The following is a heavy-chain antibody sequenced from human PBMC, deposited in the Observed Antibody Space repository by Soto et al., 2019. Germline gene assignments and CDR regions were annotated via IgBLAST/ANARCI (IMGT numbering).Heavy chain of an antibody. Sequence: PSETLSLTCAVYGGSFSGYYWSWIRQPPGKGLEWIGEINHSGSTNYNPSLKSRVTISVDTSKNQFSLKLSSVTAADTAVYYCARAGATMVRGVIPGWFDPWGQGALVTVSS. CDR3: ARAGATMVRGVIPGWFDP. CDR2: INHSGST. V-gene: IGHV4-34*01. D-gene: IGHD3-10*01. J-gene: IGHJ5*02. CDR1: GGSFSGYY.